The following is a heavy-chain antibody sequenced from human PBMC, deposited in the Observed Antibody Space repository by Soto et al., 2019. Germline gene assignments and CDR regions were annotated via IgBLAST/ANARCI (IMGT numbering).Heavy chain of an antibody. CDR1: GFSKTRGYC. CDR2: FFPTATT. Sequence: PSETRSRTGTVDGFSKTRGYCWGWLRQHPGKGLAWLGRFFPTATTSSTPSLRTRVTISVATSKNHFSLNLNSVTAADTAVYSCATGPASAWAHYFDYWGQGTLVTVSS. CDR3: ATGPASAWAHYFDY. V-gene: IGHV4-38-2*02. J-gene: IGHJ4*02. D-gene: IGHD6-19*01.